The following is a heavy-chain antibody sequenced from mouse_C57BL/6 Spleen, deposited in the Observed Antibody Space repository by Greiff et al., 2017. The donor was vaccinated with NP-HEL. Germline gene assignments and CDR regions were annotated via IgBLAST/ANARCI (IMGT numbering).Heavy chain of an antibody. J-gene: IGHJ4*01. CDR2: ISSGGDYI. D-gene: IGHD1-1*01. V-gene: IGHV5-9-1*02. CDR3: TRGYYGSSYDYAMDY. CDR1: GFTFSSYA. Sequence: EVKVVESGEGLVKPGGSLKLSCAASGFTFSSYAMSWVRQTPEKRLEWVAYISSGGDYIYYADTVKGRFTISRDNARNTLYLQMSSLKSEDTAMYYCTRGYYGSSYDYAMDYWGQGTSVTVSS.